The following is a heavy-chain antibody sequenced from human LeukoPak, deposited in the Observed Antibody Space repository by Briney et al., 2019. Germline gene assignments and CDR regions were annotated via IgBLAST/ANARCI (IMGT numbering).Heavy chain of an antibody. J-gene: IGHJ4*02. CDR2: IKSKTDGGTT. CDR3: TSDSNPHIVVVPAATDY. CDR1: GFTFSNAW. Sequence: PGGSLRLSCAASGFTFSNAWMSWVRQAPGKGLEWVGRIKSKTDGGTTDYAAPVKGRFTISRDDSKNTLYLQMNSLKTEDTVVYYCTSDSNPHIVVVPAATDYWGQGTLVTVSS. D-gene: IGHD2-2*01. V-gene: IGHV3-15*01.